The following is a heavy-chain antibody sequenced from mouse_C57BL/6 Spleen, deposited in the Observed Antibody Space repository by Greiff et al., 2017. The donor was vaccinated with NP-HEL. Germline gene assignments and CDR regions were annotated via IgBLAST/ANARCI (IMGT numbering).Heavy chain of an antibody. CDR2: IYPGSGNT. J-gene: IGHJ4*01. Sequence: VQLQQSGPELVKPGASVKISCKASGYSFTSYYIHWVKQRPGQGLEWIGWIYPGSGNTKYNEKFKGKATLTADTSSSTAYMQLSSLTSEDSAVYYCARGSNYAMDYWGQGTSVTVSS. V-gene: IGHV1-66*01. CDR3: ARGSNYAMDY. CDR1: GYSFTSYY.